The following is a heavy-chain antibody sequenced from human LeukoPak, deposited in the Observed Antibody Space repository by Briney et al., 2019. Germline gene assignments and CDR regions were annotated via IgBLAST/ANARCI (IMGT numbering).Heavy chain of an antibody. J-gene: IGHJ5*02. CDR1: GYSFTSYW. D-gene: IGHD1-26*01. CDR3: ARVRDSGSYLGLWRRFDP. V-gene: IGHV5-51*01. CDR2: IYPGDSDT. Sequence: GESLKISCKGSGYSFTSYWIGWVRQMPGKGLEWMGIIYPGDSDTRYSPSFQGQVTISADKSISTAYLQWSSLKASDTAMYYCARVRDSGSYLGLWRRFDPWGQETLVTVSS.